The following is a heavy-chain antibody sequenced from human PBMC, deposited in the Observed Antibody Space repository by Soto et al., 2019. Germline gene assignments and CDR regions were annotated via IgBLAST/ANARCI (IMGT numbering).Heavy chain of an antibody. V-gene: IGHV1-3*01. D-gene: IGHD3-10*02. Sequence: ASVKVSCKASGYTFTSYAMHWVRQAPGQRLEWMGWINAGNGNTKYSQKFQGRVTITRDTSASTAYMELSSLRSEDTAVYYCARIFSGSSSWNWFDPWGQGTLVTVSS. CDR1: GYTFTSYA. CDR2: INAGNGNT. J-gene: IGHJ5*02. CDR3: ARIFSGSSSWNWFDP.